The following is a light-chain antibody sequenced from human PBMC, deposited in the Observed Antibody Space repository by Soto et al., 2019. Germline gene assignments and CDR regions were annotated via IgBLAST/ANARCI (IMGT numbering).Light chain of an antibody. CDR1: QGISNS. CDR2: AAS. CDR3: HKYRA. V-gene: IGKV1-27*01. Sequence: DIPMTQSPSSLSASVGDRVTITCRASQGISNSVAWYQQKPGKVPKLLIYAASTLHSGVPSRFSGSGSGTDFPLTISSLQPKDVATYYCHKYRAFGQGTKVEI. J-gene: IGKJ1*01.